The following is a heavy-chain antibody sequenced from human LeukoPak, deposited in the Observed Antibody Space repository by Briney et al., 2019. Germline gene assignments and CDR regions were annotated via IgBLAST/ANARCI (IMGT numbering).Heavy chain of an antibody. Sequence: GRSLRLSCAASGFTFSSYGMHWVRQAPGKGLEWVAVISYDGSNQYYADSVKGRFTISRDNSKNTLYLQMNSLRAEDTAVYYCAKDSYYYDSSGYFDYWGQGTLVTVSS. CDR3: AKDSYYYDSSGYFDY. CDR1: GFTFSSYG. CDR2: ISYDGSNQ. V-gene: IGHV3-30*18. D-gene: IGHD3-22*01. J-gene: IGHJ4*02.